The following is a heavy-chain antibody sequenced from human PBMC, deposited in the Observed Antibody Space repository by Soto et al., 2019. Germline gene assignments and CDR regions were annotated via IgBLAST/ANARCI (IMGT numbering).Heavy chain of an antibody. J-gene: IGHJ6*02. V-gene: IGHV1-69*13. D-gene: IGHD2-2*02. CDR1: GGTFSSYA. CDR3: ARGLYDSQVGDYYYYYGMDV. CDR2: IIPIFGTA. Sequence: ASVKVSCKASGGTFSSYAISWVRQAPGQGLEWMGGIIPIFGTANYAQKLQGRVTITADESTSTAYMELSSLRSEDTAVYYCARGLYDSQVGDYYYYYGMDVWGQGTTVTVSS.